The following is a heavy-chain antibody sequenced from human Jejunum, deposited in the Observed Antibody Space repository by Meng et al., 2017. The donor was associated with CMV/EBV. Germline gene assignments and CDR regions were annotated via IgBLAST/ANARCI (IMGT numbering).Heavy chain of an antibody. J-gene: IGHJ6*02. Sequence: EASGFTFSSYEMNWVRQAPGKGLEWVSYITSSGGTIYYADSVKGRFTISRDNAKNSLYLQMNSLRAEDTAVYYCARDWLNKAMDVWGQGTTVTVSS. CDR2: ITSSGGTI. CDR1: GFTFSSYE. D-gene: IGHD1/OR15-1a*01. CDR3: ARDWLNKAMDV. V-gene: IGHV3-48*03.